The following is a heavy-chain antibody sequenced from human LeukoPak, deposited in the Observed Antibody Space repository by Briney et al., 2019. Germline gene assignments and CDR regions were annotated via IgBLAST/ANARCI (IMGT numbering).Heavy chain of an antibody. CDR2: IYTSGNT. J-gene: IGHJ4*02. CDR1: GGSFNSYY. D-gene: IGHD3-22*01. Sequence: SETLSLTCTVSGGSFNSYYWSWIRQPAGKGLEWIGRIYTSGNTNYNPSLKSRVTMSVDTSKSQFSLKLSYVTAADTAVYYCAREYFHDGTGYSVFFDYWGQGTLVTVSS. V-gene: IGHV4-4*07. CDR3: AREYFHDGTGYSVFFDY.